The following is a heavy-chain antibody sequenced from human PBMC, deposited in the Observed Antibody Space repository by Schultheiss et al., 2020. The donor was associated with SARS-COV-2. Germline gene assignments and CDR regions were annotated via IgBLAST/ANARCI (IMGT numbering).Heavy chain of an antibody. J-gene: IGHJ6*02. V-gene: IGHV2-5*08. CDR3: AHHGLDV. CDR2: IDWDDDK. CDR1: GFSLSTSGMC. Sequence: SGPTLVKPTQTLTLTCTFSGFSLSTSGMCVSWIRQPPGKALEWLARIDWDDDKQYSPSLKSRLTITKDSSNTQVVLTMTNMDLVDTATYYCAHHGLDVWGQGTTVTVSS.